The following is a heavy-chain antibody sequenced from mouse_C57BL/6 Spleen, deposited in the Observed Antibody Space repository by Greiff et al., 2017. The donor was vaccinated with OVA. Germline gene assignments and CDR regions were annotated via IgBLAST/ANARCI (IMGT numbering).Heavy chain of an antibody. CDR2: IYPRSGNT. CDR1: GYTFTSYG. CDR3: ARGDSSGHPFAY. J-gene: IGHJ3*01. D-gene: IGHD3-2*02. Sequence: QVQLKQSGAELARPGASVKLSCKASGYTFTSYGISWVKQRTGQGLEWIGEIYPRSGNTYYNEKFKGKATLTADKSSSTAYMELRSLTSEDSAVYFCARGDSSGHPFAYWGQGTLVTVSA. V-gene: IGHV1-81*01.